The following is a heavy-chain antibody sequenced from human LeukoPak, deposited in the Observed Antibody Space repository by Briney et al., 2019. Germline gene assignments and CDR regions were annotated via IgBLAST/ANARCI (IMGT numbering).Heavy chain of an antibody. V-gene: IGHV3-9*03. CDR2: ISWNSGSI. CDR1: GFTFDDYA. CDR3: ARVDSSGWYPYYYYYYMDV. Sequence: GGSLRLSCAASGFTFDDYAMHWVRQAPGKGLEWVSGISWNSGSIGYADSVKGRFTISRDNAKNSLYLQMNSLRAEDMALYYCARVDSSGWYPYYYYYYMDVWGKGTTVTISS. D-gene: IGHD6-19*01. J-gene: IGHJ6*03.